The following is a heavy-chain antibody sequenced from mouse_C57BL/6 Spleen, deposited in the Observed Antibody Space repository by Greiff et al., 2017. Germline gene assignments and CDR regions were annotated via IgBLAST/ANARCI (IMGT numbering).Heavy chain of an antibody. D-gene: IGHD3-2*02. CDR2: IYPGDGDT. CDR3: ARGGDSSGYFDY. V-gene: IGHV1-80*01. CDR1: GYAFSSYW. Sequence: QVQLQQSGAELVKPGASVKISCKASGYAFSSYWMNWVKQRPGKGLEWIGQIYPGDGDTNYNGKFKGKATLTADKSSSTAYMQLSSLTSEDSAVYFCARGGDSSGYFDYWGQGTTLTVSS. J-gene: IGHJ2*01.